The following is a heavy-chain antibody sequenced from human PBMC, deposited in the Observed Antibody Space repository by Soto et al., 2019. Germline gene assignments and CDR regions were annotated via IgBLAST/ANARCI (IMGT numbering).Heavy chain of an antibody. CDR2: ISAYNGNT. D-gene: IGHD6-6*01. Sequence: ASVKVSCKASGYTFTSYGISWVRQAPGQGLEWMGWISAYNGNTNYAQKLQGRVTMTTDTSTSTAYMELRSVRSDDTAVYYCAGQLAPYYYYGMDVWGQGTTVTVSS. V-gene: IGHV1-18*01. J-gene: IGHJ6*02. CDR1: GYTFTSYG. CDR3: AGQLAPYYYYGMDV.